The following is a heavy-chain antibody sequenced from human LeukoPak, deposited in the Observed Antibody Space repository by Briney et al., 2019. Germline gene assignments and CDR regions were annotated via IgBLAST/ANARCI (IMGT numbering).Heavy chain of an antibody. CDR1: GFTFSSYS. V-gene: IGHV3-21*05. CDR3: TSPKGDSSYYGMDV. Sequence: GGSLRLSCAASGFTFSSYSMNWVRQAPGKGLEWVSYISSSSTYTNYADSVKGRFTISRDNAKNTAYLQVNSLKTEDTAVYYCTSPKGDSSYYGMDVWGQGTTVTVSS. CDR2: ISSSSTYT. J-gene: IGHJ6*02.